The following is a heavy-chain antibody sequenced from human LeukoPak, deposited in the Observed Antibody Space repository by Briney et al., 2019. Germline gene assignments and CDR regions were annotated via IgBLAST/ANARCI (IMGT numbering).Heavy chain of an antibody. CDR1: GYTFTSCG. V-gene: IGHV1-18*01. D-gene: IGHD6-13*01. J-gene: IGHJ4*02. CDR3: ARDRPSIAAEGSDFDY. CDR2: ISAYNGNT. Sequence: ASVKVSCKASGYTFTSCGISWVRQAPGQGLEWMGWISAYNGNTNYAQKLQGRVTMTTDTSTSTAYMELRSLRSDDTAVYYCARDRPSIAAEGSDFDYWGQGTLVTVSS.